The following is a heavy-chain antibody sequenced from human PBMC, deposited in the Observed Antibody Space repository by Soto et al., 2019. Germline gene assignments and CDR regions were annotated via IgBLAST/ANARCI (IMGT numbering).Heavy chain of an antibody. J-gene: IGHJ4*02. CDR1: GFTFSSYA. CDR3: AKYEGIVATIFPLFDY. Sequence: GGSLRLSCAASGFTFSSYAMRWVRQATGKGLEWVSAISGSGGSTYYADSVKGRFTISRHNSKNTLYLQMNSLRAEDTAVYYCAKYEGIVATIFPLFDYWGQGTLVTVSS. CDR2: ISGSGGST. V-gene: IGHV3-23*01. D-gene: IGHD5-12*01.